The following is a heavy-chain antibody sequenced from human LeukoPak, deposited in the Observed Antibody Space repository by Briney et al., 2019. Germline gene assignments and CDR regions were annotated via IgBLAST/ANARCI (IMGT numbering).Heavy chain of an antibody. CDR3: ARAREITVSGTDYFDY. Sequence: GGSLRLSCAVSGFRFSNYWMTWVRQAPGKGLEWVANIKHDGGGPSYLDSVKGRFTISRDNARNLLSLQMSSLRAEDTAVYYCARAREITVSGTDYFDYWGQGTLVTVSS. CDR2: IKHDGGGP. V-gene: IGHV3-7*01. J-gene: IGHJ4*02. CDR1: GFRFSNYW. D-gene: IGHD6-19*01.